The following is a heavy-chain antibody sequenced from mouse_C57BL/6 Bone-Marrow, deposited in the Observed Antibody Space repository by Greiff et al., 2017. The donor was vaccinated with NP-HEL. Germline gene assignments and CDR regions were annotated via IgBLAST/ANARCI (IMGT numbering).Heavy chain of an antibody. Sequence: QVQLQQPGAELVKPGASVKLSCTASGYTITSYWMHWVKQRPGQGLEWIGMIHPNSGSTNYNEKFKSKATLTVDKSSSPAYMQLSSLTSEDSAVYYCARDYYGSRNWYFDVWGTGTTVTVSS. CDR1: GYTITSYW. V-gene: IGHV1-64*01. CDR3: ARDYYGSRNWYFDV. J-gene: IGHJ1*03. CDR2: IHPNSGST. D-gene: IGHD1-1*01.